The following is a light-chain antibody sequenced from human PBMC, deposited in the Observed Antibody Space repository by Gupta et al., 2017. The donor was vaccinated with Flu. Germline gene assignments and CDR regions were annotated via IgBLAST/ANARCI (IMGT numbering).Light chain of an antibody. CDR2: EVS. J-gene: IGLJ3*02. CDR3: NSYTSTKNWV. Sequence: QSALTQPASVSGSAGQSITISCTGSSSDVGGYNYVSWYQQHPGQAPRLMIYEVSSRPSGVSYRFSGSKSGNTASLTISGLQAEDEADYYCNSYTSTKNWVFGGGTKLTVL. CDR1: SSDVGGYNY. V-gene: IGLV2-14*01.